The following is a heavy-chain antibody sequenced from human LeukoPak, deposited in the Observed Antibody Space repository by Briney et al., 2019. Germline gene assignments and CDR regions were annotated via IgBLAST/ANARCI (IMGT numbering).Heavy chain of an antibody. Sequence: KTSETLSLTCAVYGGSFSGYYWSWIRQPPGKGLEWIGYIYYSGSTNYNPSLKSRVTISVDTSKNQFSLKLSSVTAADTAVYYCARGPPPDFDYWGRGTLVTVSS. CDR3: ARGPPPDFDY. V-gene: IGHV4-59*01. CDR2: IYYSGST. CDR1: GGSFSGYY. J-gene: IGHJ4*02.